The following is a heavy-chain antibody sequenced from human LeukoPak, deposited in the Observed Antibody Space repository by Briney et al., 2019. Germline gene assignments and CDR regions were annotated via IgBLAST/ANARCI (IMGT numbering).Heavy chain of an antibody. CDR3: ARDLGYCSGGSCPNPAFDI. D-gene: IGHD2-15*01. CDR1: GDSISNTAYY. V-gene: IGHV4-39*07. CDR2: ICYNGEL. J-gene: IGHJ3*02. Sequence: SETLSLTCSVSGDSISNTAYYWGWIRQPPGKGLEWVGSICYNGELYYNPPLKSRVSISLDTSKNQFSLKLSSVTAADTAVYYCARDLGYCSGGSCPNPAFDIWGQGTMVTVSS.